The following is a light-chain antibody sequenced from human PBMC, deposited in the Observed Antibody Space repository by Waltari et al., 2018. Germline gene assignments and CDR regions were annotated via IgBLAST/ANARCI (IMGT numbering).Light chain of an antibody. J-gene: IGKJ4*01. CDR1: QSINNF. Sequence: DIQMTQSPSSLSASVAYRVTITCRASQSINNFLTWYQQTPGKAPKLLIYASSNFHIGVPSRFSGSGAETEFTLTISSLQPEDFATYCCQQSHSIPLTFGGGTKVEI. CDR3: QQSHSIPLT. CDR2: ASS. V-gene: IGKV1-39*01.